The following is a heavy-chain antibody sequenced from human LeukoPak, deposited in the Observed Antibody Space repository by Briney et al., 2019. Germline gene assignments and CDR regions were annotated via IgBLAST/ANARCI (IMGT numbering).Heavy chain of an antibody. V-gene: IGHV1-8*03. CDR1: GYTFTSYD. J-gene: IGHJ4*02. D-gene: IGHD4-11*01. Sequence: ASVKVSCKASGYTFTSYDINWVRQATGQGLEWMGWMNPNSGNTGYAQKFQGRVTITRNTSISTAYMELSSLRSEDTAVYYCARNTATITTPSDYWGQGTLVTVSS. CDR3: ARNTATITTPSDY. CDR2: MNPNSGNT.